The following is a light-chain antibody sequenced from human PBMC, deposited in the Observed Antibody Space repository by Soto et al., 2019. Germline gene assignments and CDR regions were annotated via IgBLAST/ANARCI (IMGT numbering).Light chain of an antibody. J-gene: IGKJ1*01. CDR2: GAS. CDR1: RSVRSSC. Sequence: EIVLTQSPDTLSLSPGERATLSCRASRSVRSSCVAWYQQKPGQAPRLLIYGASSRATGIPDRFSGSGSGADFTLTISRLEPEDFAVYHCQQYGSSPRTFGQGTKVEIK. V-gene: IGKV3-20*01. CDR3: QQYGSSPRT.